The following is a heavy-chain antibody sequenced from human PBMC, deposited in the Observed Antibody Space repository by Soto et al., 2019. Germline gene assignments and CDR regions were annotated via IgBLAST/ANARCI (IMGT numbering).Heavy chain of an antibody. CDR2: IIPILGIA. J-gene: IGHJ6*02. Sequence: SVKVSCKASGGTFSSYTISWVRQAPGQGLEWMGRIIPILGIANYAQKFQGRVTITADKSTSTAYMELSSLRSEDTAVYYCAREGTDCSSTSCYDGVYYGMDVWGQGTTVTVSS. D-gene: IGHD2-2*01. V-gene: IGHV1-69*04. CDR3: AREGTDCSSTSCYDGVYYGMDV. CDR1: GGTFSSYT.